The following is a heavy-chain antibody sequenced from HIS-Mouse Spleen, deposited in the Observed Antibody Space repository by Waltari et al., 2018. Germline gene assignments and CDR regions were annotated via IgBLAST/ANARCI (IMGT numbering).Heavy chain of an antibody. CDR2: IYYGGST. Sequence: QLQLQESCPGLVKPSETLSLTCTVSGGPISSSSSYWGWIRQPPGKGLEWIGSIYYGGSTYYNPSLKSRVTISVDTSKNQFSLKLSSVTAADTAVYYCAREIPYSSSWYDWYFDLWGRGTLVTVSS. CDR1: GGPISSSSSY. J-gene: IGHJ2*01. CDR3: AREIPYSSSWYDWYFDL. D-gene: IGHD6-13*01. V-gene: IGHV4-39*07.